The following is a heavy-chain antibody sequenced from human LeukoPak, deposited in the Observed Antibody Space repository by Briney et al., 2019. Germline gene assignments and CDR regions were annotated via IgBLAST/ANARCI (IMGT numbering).Heavy chain of an antibody. V-gene: IGHV4-61*02. CDR3: ARARKNYYMDV. CDR1: GGSISSGSYY. J-gene: IGHJ6*03. CDR2: IYTSGST. Sequence: SETLSLTRTVSGGSISSGSYYWSWIRQPAGKGLEWIGRIYTSGSTNYNPSLKSRVTISVDTSKDQFSLKLSSVTAADTAVNYCARARKNYYMDVWGKGTTVTVSS.